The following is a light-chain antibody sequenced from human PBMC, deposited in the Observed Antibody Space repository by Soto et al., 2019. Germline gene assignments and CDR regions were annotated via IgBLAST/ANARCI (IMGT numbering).Light chain of an antibody. CDR2: SAS. V-gene: IGKV3-15*01. CDR1: QSISTE. Sequence: EIAMTQSPATLSVSPGERATLSCRASQSISTELAWYQQIPGQPPRLLIYSASTRATGVPARFTGSGSGSEFPLTISWLQSEDVAIYYCQQGHGWPLTFGQGTRLEI. CDR3: QQGHGWPLT. J-gene: IGKJ2*01.